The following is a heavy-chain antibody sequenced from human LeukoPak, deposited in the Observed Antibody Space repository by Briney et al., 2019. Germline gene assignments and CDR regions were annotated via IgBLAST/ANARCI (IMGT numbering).Heavy chain of an antibody. V-gene: IGHV4-39*01. Sequence: KSSETLSLTCTVSGGSISSSSYYWGWIRQPPGKGLEWIGSIYYSGSTYYNPSLKSRVTISVDTPKNQFSLKLSSVTAADTAVYYCARPTVPNRWYFDYWGQGTLVTVSS. CDR3: ARPTVPNRWYFDY. D-gene: IGHD4-11*01. CDR2: IYYSGST. CDR1: GGSISSSSYY. J-gene: IGHJ4*02.